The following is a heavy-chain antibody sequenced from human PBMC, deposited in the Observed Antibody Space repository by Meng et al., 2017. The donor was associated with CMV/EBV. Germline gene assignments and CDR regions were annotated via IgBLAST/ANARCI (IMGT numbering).Heavy chain of an antibody. V-gene: IGHV3-21*01. CDR3: ARDLELRPWFDP. Sequence: GESLKISCAASGFTFSSYSMNWVRQAPGKGLEWVSSISSSSSYIYYADSVKGRFTISRDNAKNSLYLQMNSLRAGDTAVYYCARDLELRPWFDPWGQGTLVTVSS. D-gene: IGHD1-7*01. J-gene: IGHJ5*02. CDR1: GFTFSSYS. CDR2: ISSSSSYI.